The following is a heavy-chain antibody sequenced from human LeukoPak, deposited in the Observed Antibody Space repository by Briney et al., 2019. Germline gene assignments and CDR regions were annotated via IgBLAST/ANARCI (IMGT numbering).Heavy chain of an antibody. J-gene: IGHJ4*02. V-gene: IGHV4-39*02. CDR3: ARDDILTGSFDF. Sequence: PSETLSLTCTVSGGSISSTGYYWDWICQPPGKGLEWIGNIYYSGINYYNPSLRSRVTISVDTSKNQFSLKVSSVTAADAAVYYCARDDILTGSFDFWGQGTLVTVSS. D-gene: IGHD3-9*01. CDR1: GGSISSTGYY. CDR2: IYYSGIN.